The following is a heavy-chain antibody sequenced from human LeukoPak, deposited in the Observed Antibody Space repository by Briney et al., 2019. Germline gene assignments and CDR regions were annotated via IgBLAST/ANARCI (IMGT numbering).Heavy chain of an antibody. CDR3: AKGRYDYIWGTYRYTHSGIFDY. CDR1: GFTFSNYA. Sequence: PGGSLRLSCAASGFTFSNYAMNWVRQAPGKGLEWVSALSGSGDNTYYADSVKGRSTISRDNSKNTLFLQMNSLRAEDTAVYYCAKGRYDYIWGTYRYTHSGIFDYWGQGTLVTVSS. V-gene: IGHV3-23*01. CDR2: LSGSGDNT. J-gene: IGHJ4*02. D-gene: IGHD3-16*02.